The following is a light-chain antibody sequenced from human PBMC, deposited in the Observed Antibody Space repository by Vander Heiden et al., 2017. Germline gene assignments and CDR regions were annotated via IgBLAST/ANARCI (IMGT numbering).Light chain of an antibody. CDR1: QSRVYSDRSTY. J-gene: IGKJ4*01. CDR2: KVS. CDR3: MQGTNWPR. Sequence: DVVITQSPLSLPFTLEQPASISCTTSQSRVYSDRSTYLNWFQQRPGQSPRRLIYKVSNWDAGVPDRFSGRGSGTDFTLKISRVEAEDVGVYCCMQGTNWPRFGGGTKVEIK. V-gene: IGKV2D-30*01.